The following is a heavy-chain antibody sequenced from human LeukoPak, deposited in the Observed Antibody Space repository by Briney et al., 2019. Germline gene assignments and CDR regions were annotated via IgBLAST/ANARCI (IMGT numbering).Heavy chain of an antibody. V-gene: IGHV4-34*01. CDR3: TRMTTGHDY. CDR2: INHSGYT. Sequence: PSETLSLTCAVSGVSFNDYYWSWVRQTSGKGLEWIGEINHSGYTNDSPSLKSRVTLSIDTSRKQFSLNLGSVTVADTGIYYCTRMTTGHDYWGQGTLVTVSS. J-gene: IGHJ4*02. CDR1: GVSFNDYY. D-gene: IGHD4-17*01.